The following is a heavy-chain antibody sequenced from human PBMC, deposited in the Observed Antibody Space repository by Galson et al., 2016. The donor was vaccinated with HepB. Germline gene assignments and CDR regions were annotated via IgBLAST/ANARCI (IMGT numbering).Heavy chain of an antibody. D-gene: IGHD3-22*01. J-gene: IGHJ1*01. Sequence: PALVKPTQTLTLTCTFSGFSLTTTGVGVGWIRQPPGKALEWLALIYWDDDKRYSPSLKTRLTITKDTSKNQVVLSMTNVDPIDTATYYCTHSMRSGDYYYPPQYFQHWGQGTLVTVSS. CDR2: IYWDDDK. CDR3: THSMRSGDYYYPPQYFQH. V-gene: IGHV2-5*02. CDR1: GFSLTTTGVG.